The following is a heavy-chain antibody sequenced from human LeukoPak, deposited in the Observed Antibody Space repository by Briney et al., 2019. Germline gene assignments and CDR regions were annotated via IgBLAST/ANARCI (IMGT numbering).Heavy chain of an antibody. D-gene: IGHD5-18*01. J-gene: IGHJ4*02. CDR2: IYSDGRT. CDR1: GFTASTNY. V-gene: IGHV3-53*01. Sequence: GGSLRLSCAASGFTASTNYMTWVRQAPGKGLEWVSIIYSDGRTYYADSVKGRFTISRDNAKNTLYLQMNSLRAEDTAVYYCARGGANSYVSFDYWGQGTLVTVSS. CDR3: ARGGANSYVSFDY.